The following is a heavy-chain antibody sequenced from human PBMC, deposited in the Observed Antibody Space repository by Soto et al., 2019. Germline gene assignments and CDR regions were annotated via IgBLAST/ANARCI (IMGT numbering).Heavy chain of an antibody. CDR1: GFTFSSYS. D-gene: IGHD6-13*01. CDR2: ISSSSSYI. Sequence: EVQLVESGGGRVKPGGSLRLSCAASGFTFSSYSMNWVRQAPGKRLEWVSSISSSSSYIYYADSVKGRFTISRDNAKNSRYLQMNSLRTEDTAVYYCARDRGSSWTGAGMDVWGQGTTVTVSS. V-gene: IGHV3-21*01. CDR3: ARDRGSSWTGAGMDV. J-gene: IGHJ6*02.